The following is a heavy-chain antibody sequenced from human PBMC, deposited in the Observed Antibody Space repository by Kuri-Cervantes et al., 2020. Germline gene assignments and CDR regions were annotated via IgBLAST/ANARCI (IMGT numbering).Heavy chain of an antibody. Sequence: SQTLSLTCAVYGESFSGYYWSWIRQSPGKGLEWIGYIYYSGSTYYNPSLKSRVTISVDTSKNQFSLKLSSVTAADTAVYYCARDRLVDPNYYYYGMDVWGQGTTVTVSS. J-gene: IGHJ6*02. CDR1: GESFSGYY. V-gene: IGHV4-34*09. D-gene: IGHD3-9*01. CDR3: ARDRLVDPNYYYYGMDV. CDR2: IYYSGST.